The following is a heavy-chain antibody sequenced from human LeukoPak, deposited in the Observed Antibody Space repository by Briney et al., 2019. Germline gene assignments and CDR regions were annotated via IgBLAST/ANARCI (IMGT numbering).Heavy chain of an antibody. J-gene: IGHJ4*02. CDR3: ARMTTGHDY. CDR2: VNYSGYT. Sequence: PSETLSLTCGVSGTSFSSYYWSWIRQTPGKGLEWIGEVNYSGYTNMNPSLKSRVTISVDTSKNQFSLRMSTVTAADTAVYFCARMTTGHDYWGQGTLVTVSS. CDR1: GTSFSSYY. D-gene: IGHD4-17*01. V-gene: IGHV4-34*01.